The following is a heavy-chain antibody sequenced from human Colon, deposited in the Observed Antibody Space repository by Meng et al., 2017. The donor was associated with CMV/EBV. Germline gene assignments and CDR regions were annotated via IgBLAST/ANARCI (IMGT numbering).Heavy chain of an antibody. J-gene: IGHJ4*02. V-gene: IGHV4-61*01. D-gene: IGHD1-14*01. CDR3: ARDVVYPYYFDS. Sequence: SETLSLTCTVSGGPVNTGSSYWGWIRQSRGKGLEWIGHVLYIGKTNYNPSLKSRVSMSIDPSKNQFSLWLTSVTPAYTALYYCARDVVYPYYFDSWGQGIPVTVSS. CDR2: VLYIGKT. CDR1: GGPVNTGSSY.